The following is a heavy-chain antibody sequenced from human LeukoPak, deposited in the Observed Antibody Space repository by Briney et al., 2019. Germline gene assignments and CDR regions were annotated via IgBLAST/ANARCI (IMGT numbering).Heavy chain of an antibody. Sequence: GGSLRLSCTASGFTFSNYSMNWVRQAPGKGLEWVSYISSSSSYRYYADSVKGRFTISRDNAKNSLYLQMNSLRAEDTAVYYCARDRAYYYDSRSLGWFDPWGQGTLVTVSS. CDR1: GFTFSNYS. V-gene: IGHV3-21*01. J-gene: IGHJ5*02. CDR2: ISSSSSYR. D-gene: IGHD3-22*01. CDR3: ARDRAYYYDSRSLGWFDP.